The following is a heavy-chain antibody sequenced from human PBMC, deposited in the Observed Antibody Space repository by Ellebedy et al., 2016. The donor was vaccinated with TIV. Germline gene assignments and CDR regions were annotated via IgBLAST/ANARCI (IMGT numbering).Heavy chain of an antibody. J-gene: IGHJ4*02. CDR2: MNQSGNT. V-gene: IGHV4-34*01. CDR3: AEGRSGWYYFDY. CDR1: GGSLSGYY. D-gene: IGHD6-19*01. Sequence: SETLSLTCAAFGGSLSGYYWSWVRQPPGGGLEWIGEMNQSGNTNYNPPLKSRVTITVDTSKNHFSLRLSSVTAADTAVYYCAEGRSGWYYFDYWGQGTLVTVSS.